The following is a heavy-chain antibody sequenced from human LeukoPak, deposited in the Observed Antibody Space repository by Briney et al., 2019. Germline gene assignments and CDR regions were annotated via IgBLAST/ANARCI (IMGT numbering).Heavy chain of an antibody. CDR3: ASGTVSGVIAPHSFHY. CDR1: VGYISSCY. D-gene: IGHD3-16*02. V-gene: IGHV4-59*01. J-gene: IGHJ4*01. CDR2: VFYSGST. Sequence: PSETLSLTCAVSVGYISSCYWTWIRQSPGRGLEWIGNVFYSGSTNYNPSLKSRVTISIDTSKNHFSLKLTSVTAADTAVYFCASGTVSGVIAPHSFHYWGRGTLVTVSS.